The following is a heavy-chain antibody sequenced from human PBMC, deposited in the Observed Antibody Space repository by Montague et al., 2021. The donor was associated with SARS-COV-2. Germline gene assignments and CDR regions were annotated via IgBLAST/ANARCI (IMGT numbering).Heavy chain of an antibody. J-gene: IGHJ2*01. Sequence: SETLSLTCTVSGGSINDRYRSWIRQPPGKGLEWIGYISSNGKTNYNPSLKSRVTLSADASRNEFSLKLDSVTAADTAVYFCARRGYYDSAGYHWHLDLWSRGMLVTVSS. CDR1: GGSINDRY. D-gene: IGHD3-22*01. CDR3: ARRGYYDSAGYHWHLDL. CDR2: ISSNGKT. V-gene: IGHV4-4*09.